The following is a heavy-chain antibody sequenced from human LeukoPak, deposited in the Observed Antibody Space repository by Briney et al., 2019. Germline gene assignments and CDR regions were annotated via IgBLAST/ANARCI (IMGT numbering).Heavy chain of an antibody. D-gene: IGHD3-22*01. J-gene: IGHJ3*02. V-gene: IGHV4-34*01. CDR1: GGSFSGYY. Sequence: SETLSLTCAVYGGSFSGYYWSWIRQPPGKGLEWIGEINHSGSTNYNPSLKSRVTISVDTSKNQFSLKLSSVTAADTAVYYCAREGGYYLSDAFDIWGQGTMVTVSS. CDR3: AREGGYYLSDAFDI. CDR2: INHSGST.